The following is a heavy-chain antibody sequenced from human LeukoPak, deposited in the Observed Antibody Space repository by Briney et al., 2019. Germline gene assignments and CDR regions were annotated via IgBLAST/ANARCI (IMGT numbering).Heavy chain of an antibody. Sequence: GRSLRLSCAASGFTFDDYAMHWARQAPGKGLEWVSGISWNSGSIGYADSVKGRFTISRDNAKNSVSLQMISLRAEDTAVYYCARDPGYSEFDIWGQGAMVIVSS. D-gene: IGHD4-11*01. V-gene: IGHV3-9*01. J-gene: IGHJ3*02. CDR2: ISWNSGSI. CDR3: ARDPGYSEFDI. CDR1: GFTFDDYA.